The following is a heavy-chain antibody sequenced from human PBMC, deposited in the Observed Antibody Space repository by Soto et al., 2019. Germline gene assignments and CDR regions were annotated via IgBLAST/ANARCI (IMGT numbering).Heavy chain of an antibody. CDR1: GFTFSSYG. CDR2: ISYDGSNK. D-gene: IGHD3-3*01. CDR3: AKEVWSGPMGV. V-gene: IGHV3-30*18. J-gene: IGHJ6*01. Sequence: QVQLVESGGGVVQPGRSLRLSCAASGFTFSSYGMHWVRQAPGKGLEWVAVISYDGSNKNYADSVKGRFTISRDNSKNTQYLQMNGLRAEDTAVYYCAKEVWSGPMGVWGQGTTVTVSS.